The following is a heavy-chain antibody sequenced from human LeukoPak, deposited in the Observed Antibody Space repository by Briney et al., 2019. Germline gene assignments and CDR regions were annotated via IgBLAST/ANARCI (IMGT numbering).Heavy chain of an antibody. CDR2: IYPGDSDA. Sequence: GESPQISSKGSGYNFTSYCVSWLRQIPGKAREGMGIIYPGDSDARNNPSFQGQVTISADKSIRTAYLQWSSLKASDTAMYYCARHVGSYYYDSSGYSHFAYWGQGTLVTVPS. D-gene: IGHD3-22*01. V-gene: IGHV5-51*01. CDR1: GYNFTSYC. CDR3: ARHVGSYYYDSSGYSHFAY. J-gene: IGHJ4*02.